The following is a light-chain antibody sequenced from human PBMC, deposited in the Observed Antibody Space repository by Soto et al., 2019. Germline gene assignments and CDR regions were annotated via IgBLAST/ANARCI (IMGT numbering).Light chain of an antibody. V-gene: IGKV3-20*01. J-gene: IGKJ5*01. CDR3: QHYGSSLSIT. Sequence: EIVLTQSPGTLSLSPGERATLSCRASQSISSSYLAWYQQKPGQAPRLLIYGASSSASGFPNRFSGSGSGTDFTLTISRLEPEDFAVYYCQHYGSSLSITFGQGTRLEIK. CDR1: QSISSSY. CDR2: GAS.